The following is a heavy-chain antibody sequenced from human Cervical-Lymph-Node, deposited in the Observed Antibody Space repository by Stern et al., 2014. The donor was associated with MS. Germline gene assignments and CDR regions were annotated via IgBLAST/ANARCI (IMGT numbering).Heavy chain of an antibody. CDR1: GFTFADYA. V-gene: IGHV3-9*01. CDR2: ISWNRGSI. J-gene: IGHJ6*02. Sequence: VQLVESGGGLVQPGRSLSLSWAASGFTFADYAMHWVRQAPGQGLEGVSGISWNRGSIGYADSVKGRFTSSRDNAKNSLYLQMNRLRAEDTALYYCAKDRNRGYSYGYSYGMDVWGQGTTVTVSS. D-gene: IGHD5-18*01. CDR3: AKDRNRGYSYGYSYGMDV.